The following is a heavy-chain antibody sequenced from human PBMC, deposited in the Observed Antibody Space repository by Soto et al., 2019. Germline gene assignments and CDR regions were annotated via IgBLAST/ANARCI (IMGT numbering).Heavy chain of an antibody. Sequence: QVQLVESGGGVVQPGRSLRLSCAASGFTFNTYGFHWVRQAPGKGLEWVAVIWSDGNNKYHADPVRGRFTISRDSSKNTLYLQMNSLRVEDTAVYYCARIQLDTIMALDYWGQGTLVTVSS. V-gene: IGHV3-33*01. J-gene: IGHJ4*02. CDR1: GFTFNTYG. CDR3: ARIQLDTIMALDY. D-gene: IGHD5-18*01. CDR2: IWSDGNNK.